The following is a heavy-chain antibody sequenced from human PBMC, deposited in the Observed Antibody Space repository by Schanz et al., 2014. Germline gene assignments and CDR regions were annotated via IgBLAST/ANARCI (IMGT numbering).Heavy chain of an antibody. CDR2: LTGSGTTT. V-gene: IGHV3-23*04. CDR1: GFTFSDHF. CDR3: AKDQGSYGSGSYSYFDY. Sequence: EVKLVESGGGLVQPGGSLRLSCAASGFTFSDHFMDWVRQAPGKGLEWVSALTGSGTTTYYADSVKGRFTISRDNSKNTLDLQMNSLRAEDTAIYYCAKDQGSYGSGSYSYFDYWGQGTLITVSS. J-gene: IGHJ4*02. D-gene: IGHD3-10*01.